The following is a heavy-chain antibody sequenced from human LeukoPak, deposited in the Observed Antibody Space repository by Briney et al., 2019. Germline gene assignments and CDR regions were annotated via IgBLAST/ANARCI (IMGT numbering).Heavy chain of an antibody. D-gene: IGHD5-18*01. V-gene: IGHV4-31*11. CDR1: GGSISSGGYY. Sequence: PSQTLSLTCAVSGGSISSGGYYWSWIRQHPGKGLGWIGYIYYSGSTYYNPSLKSRVTISVDTSKNQFSLKLSSVTAADTAVYYCARRYSYGYYFDYWGQGTLVTVSS. J-gene: IGHJ4*02. CDR2: IYYSGST. CDR3: ARRYSYGYYFDY.